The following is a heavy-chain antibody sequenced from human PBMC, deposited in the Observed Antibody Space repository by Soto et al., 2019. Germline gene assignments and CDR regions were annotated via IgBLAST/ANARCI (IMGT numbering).Heavy chain of an antibody. CDR2: ISYSGST. CDR3: AREPTTVTNYYYYALDV. D-gene: IGHD4-17*01. CDR1: GGSISSYY. Sequence: SETLSLTCTVSGGSISSYYWSWIRQPPGKGLEWIGYISYSGSTNYNPSLKSRVTISLDTSKNQFSLKLSSVTAADTAVYYCAREPTTVTNYYYYALDVWGQGTTVTVSS. V-gene: IGHV4-59*01. J-gene: IGHJ6*02.